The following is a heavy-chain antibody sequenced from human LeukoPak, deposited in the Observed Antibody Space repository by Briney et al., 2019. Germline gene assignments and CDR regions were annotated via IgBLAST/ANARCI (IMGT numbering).Heavy chain of an antibody. Sequence: PGGSLRLSCAASGFTFSSYSMNWVRQAPGKGLEWVSYISSSSSTIYYADSVKGRFTISRDNAKNSLYLQMNSLRDEDTAVYYCATRSWVFGLKTNYYYYGMDVWGQGTTVTVSS. CDR2: ISSSSSTI. J-gene: IGHJ6*02. CDR3: ATRSWVFGLKTNYYYYGMDV. D-gene: IGHD3-3*01. V-gene: IGHV3-48*02. CDR1: GFTFSSYS.